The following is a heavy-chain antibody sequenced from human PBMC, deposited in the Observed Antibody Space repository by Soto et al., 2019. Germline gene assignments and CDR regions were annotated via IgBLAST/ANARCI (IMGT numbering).Heavy chain of an antibody. J-gene: IGHJ1*01. V-gene: IGHV4-39*01. CDR2: IYYSGST. Sequence: QLQLQESGPGLVKPSETLSLTCTVSGGSISSSSYYWGWIRQPPGKGLEWIGSIYYSGSTYYNPSLKSRVTISVDTSKNQFSLELSSVTAADTAVYYCARQGIAAAGTSHFQHWGQGTLVTVSS. D-gene: IGHD6-13*01. CDR1: GGSISSSSYY. CDR3: ARQGIAAAGTSHFQH.